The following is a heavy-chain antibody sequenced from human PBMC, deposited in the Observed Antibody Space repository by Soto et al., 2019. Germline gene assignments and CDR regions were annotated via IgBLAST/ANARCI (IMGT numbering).Heavy chain of an antibody. CDR2: ISGSGGST. Sequence: GGSLRLSCAASGFTFSSYAMSWVRQAAGKGLEWVSAISGSGGSTYYADSVKGRFTISRDNSKNTLYLQMNSLRAEDTAVYYCAKDRSTYYLVPPFDPWGQGTLVTVSS. CDR3: AKDRSTYYLVPPFDP. V-gene: IGHV3-23*01. D-gene: IGHD3-10*01. J-gene: IGHJ5*02. CDR1: GFTFSSYA.